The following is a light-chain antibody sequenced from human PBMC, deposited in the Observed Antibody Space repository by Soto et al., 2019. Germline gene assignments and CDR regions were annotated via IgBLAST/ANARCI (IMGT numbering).Light chain of an antibody. CDR2: GNS. CDR1: SSNIGAGYD. J-gene: IGLJ3*02. Sequence: QSVLTQPPSVSGAPGQRVTISCTGSSSNIGAGYDVHWYQQLPGTAPKLLIYGNSNRPSGVPDRFSGSKSGTSASLAITGLQAEDEAEYYGQYYDSSLSGANWVFGGGTKVTVL. CDR3: QYYDSSLSGANWV. V-gene: IGLV1-40*01.